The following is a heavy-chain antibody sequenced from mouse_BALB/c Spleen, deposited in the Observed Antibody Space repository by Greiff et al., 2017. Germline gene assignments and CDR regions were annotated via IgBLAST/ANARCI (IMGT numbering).Heavy chain of an antibody. Sequence: EVKVVESGGGLVKPGGSLKLSCAASGFTFSDYYMYWVRQTPEKRLEWVATISDGGSYTYYPDSVKGRFTISRDNAKNNLYLQMSSLKSEDTAMYYCARERGSSKPMDYWGQGTSVTVSS. CDR1: GFTFSDYY. V-gene: IGHV5-4*02. CDR2: ISDGGSYT. D-gene: IGHD1-2*01. CDR3: ARERGSSKPMDY. J-gene: IGHJ4*01.